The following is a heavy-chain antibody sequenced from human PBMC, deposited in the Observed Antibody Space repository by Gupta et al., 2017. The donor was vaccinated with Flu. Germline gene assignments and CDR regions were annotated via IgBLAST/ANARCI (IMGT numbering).Heavy chain of an antibody. CDR2: IDGSGDAT. J-gene: IGHJ1*01. V-gene: IGHV3-23*01. D-gene: IGHD3-9*01. CDR1: AFTFGSYA. Sequence: SAFTFGSYAMSWVRQAPGKGLEWVSTIDGSGDATYYADSVKGRFTISRDNSKDTLHLQLNSLTAEDTAVYYCAKQSYDVLTGWWDHWGQGTLVTVSS. CDR3: AKQSYDVLTGWWDH.